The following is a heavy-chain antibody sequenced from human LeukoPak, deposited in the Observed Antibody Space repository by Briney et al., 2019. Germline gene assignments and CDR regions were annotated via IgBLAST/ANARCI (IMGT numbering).Heavy chain of an antibody. V-gene: IGHV3-30-3*01. CDR1: GFTFSSYA. Sequence: GGSLRLSCAASGFTFSSYAMHWVRQAPGKGLEWVAVISYDGSNKYYADSVKGRFTISRDNSKNTLFLQMNSLRAEDTAVYYCAKKEGNLDWLDYWGQGTLVTVSS. J-gene: IGHJ4*02. CDR3: AKKEGNLDWLDY. D-gene: IGHD3-9*01. CDR2: ISYDGSNK.